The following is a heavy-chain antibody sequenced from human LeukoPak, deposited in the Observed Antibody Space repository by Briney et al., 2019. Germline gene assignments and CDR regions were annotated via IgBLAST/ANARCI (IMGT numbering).Heavy chain of an antibody. J-gene: IGHJ4*02. Sequence: GASVKVSCKTSGYTFTGYYMHWMRQAPGQGLEWVGWINSNNGDTIYAQKFEGRVIVTRDTSISTAYMELSRLTYDDTAVYYCARYGEIWGQGTLVTVSS. CDR2: INSNNGDT. CDR3: ARYGEI. D-gene: IGHD3-10*01. CDR1: GYTFTGYY. V-gene: IGHV1-2*02.